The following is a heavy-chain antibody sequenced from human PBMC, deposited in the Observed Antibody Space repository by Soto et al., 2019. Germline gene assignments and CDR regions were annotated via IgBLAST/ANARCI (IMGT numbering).Heavy chain of an antibody. CDR3: ARIAFFLGSYPSRHVDYYMDV. D-gene: IGHD3-16*02. CDR1: GYTFTSYD. J-gene: IGHJ6*03. CDR2: MNPNSGNT. Sequence: GASVKVSCKASGYTFTSYDINWVRQATGQGLEWMGWMNPNSGNTGYAQKFQGRVTMTRNTSISTAYMELSSLRSEDTAVYYCARIAFFLGSYPSRHVDYYMDVWGKGTTVTVSS. V-gene: IGHV1-8*01.